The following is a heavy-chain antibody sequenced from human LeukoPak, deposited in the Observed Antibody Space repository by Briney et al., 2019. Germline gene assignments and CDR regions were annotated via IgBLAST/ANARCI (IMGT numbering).Heavy chain of an antibody. Sequence: ASVKVCCKASGYTFTVYYIHWVRQAPGQGLEYMGWINPNSGGTNYAQKFRGRVTMTRDTSISTAYMEVSRLRSDDTAVYYCALYSSGLFDPWGQGTLVTVSS. CDR1: GYTFTVYY. V-gene: IGHV1-2*02. D-gene: IGHD6-19*01. CDR3: ALYSSGLFDP. J-gene: IGHJ5*02. CDR2: INPNSGGT.